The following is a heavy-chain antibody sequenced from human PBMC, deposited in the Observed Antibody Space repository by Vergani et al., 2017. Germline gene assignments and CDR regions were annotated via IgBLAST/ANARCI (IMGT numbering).Heavy chain of an antibody. V-gene: IGHV4-34*01. J-gene: IGHJ5*02. D-gene: IGHD4-11*01. CDR3: ARGGKGRLPGLNNXFDP. Sequence: QVQLQQWGAGLLKPSETLSLTCAVYGGSFSGYYWSWIRQPPGKGLEWIGEINHSGSTNYNPSLKSRVTISVDTSKNQFSLKLSSVTAADTAVYYCARGGKGRLPGLNNXFDPWGQGTLVTVSS. CDR1: GGSFSGYY. CDR2: INHSGST.